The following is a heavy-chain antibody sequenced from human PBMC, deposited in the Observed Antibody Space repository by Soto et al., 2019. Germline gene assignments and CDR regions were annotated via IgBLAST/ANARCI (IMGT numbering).Heavy chain of an antibody. D-gene: IGHD6-19*01. CDR2: KYYSGST. V-gene: IGHV4-61*01. Sequence: SETLSLTCIVSGGSVSSGSYYWSWTRQPPSKGLEWIGYKYYSGSTNYNPSLKSRVTISVDTSKNQFSLKLSSVTAADTAVYYCARGPAYSSGWYVDYWGQGTLVTVSS. CDR1: GGSVSSGSYY. CDR3: ARGPAYSSGWYVDY. J-gene: IGHJ4*02.